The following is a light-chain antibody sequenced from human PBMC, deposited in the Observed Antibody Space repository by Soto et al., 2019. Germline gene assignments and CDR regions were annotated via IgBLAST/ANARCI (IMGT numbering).Light chain of an antibody. V-gene: IGKV3-15*01. CDR1: QRISSN. Sequence: GMTQSPITLSVFLWERVTLSCRASQRISSNVAWYQQRPGQTPRLLIYGASTRASGVPARFSGSGFGADFTLTISGLQSEDVAIYYCQQFNYWPPWTFGQGTKVDIK. CDR2: GAS. CDR3: QQFNYWPPWT. J-gene: IGKJ1*01.